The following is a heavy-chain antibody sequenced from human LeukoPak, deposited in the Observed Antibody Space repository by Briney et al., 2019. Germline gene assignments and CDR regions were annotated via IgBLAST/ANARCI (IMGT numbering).Heavy chain of an antibody. CDR3: ASAMPTMYFDY. CDR2: IYPSGSA. D-gene: IGHD5-24*01. V-gene: IGHV4-4*08. CDR1: GDSITKYY. J-gene: IGHJ4*02. Sequence: PSETLSLTCTVSGDSITKYYWTWIRQPPGKGLEWIWYIYPSGSANYNPSLKSRVTISIGTSKNQFSLNLSSVTAADTAVYYCASAMPTMYFDYWGQGNLVTVSS.